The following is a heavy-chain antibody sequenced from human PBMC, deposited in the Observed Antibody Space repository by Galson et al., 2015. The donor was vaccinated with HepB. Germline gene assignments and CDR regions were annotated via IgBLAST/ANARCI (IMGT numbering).Heavy chain of an antibody. J-gene: IGHJ6*02. Sequence: SVKVSCKASGGTFSSYAISWVRQAPGQGLEWVGGIIPIFGTANYAQKFQGRVTITADESTSTAYMELSSLRSEDTAVYYCARDLVVVVTATRGYYYGMDVWGQGTTVTVSS. CDR2: IIPIFGTA. V-gene: IGHV1-69*13. CDR3: ARDLVVVVTATRGYYYGMDV. D-gene: IGHD2-21*02. CDR1: GGTFSSYA.